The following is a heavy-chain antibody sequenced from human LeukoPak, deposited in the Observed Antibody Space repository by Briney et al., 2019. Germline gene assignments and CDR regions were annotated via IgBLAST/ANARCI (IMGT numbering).Heavy chain of an antibody. Sequence: GGSLRLSCAASGFTFSSYWMSWVRQAPGKGLEWVANIKQDGSEKYYVDSVKGRFTISRDNAKNSLYLQMNSLRAEDTAVYYCARDEVVVVAAISYYYYYYMDVWGKGTTVTISS. J-gene: IGHJ6*03. D-gene: IGHD2-15*01. CDR2: IKQDGSEK. CDR1: GFTFSSYW. V-gene: IGHV3-7*01. CDR3: ARDEVVVVAAISYYYYYYMDV.